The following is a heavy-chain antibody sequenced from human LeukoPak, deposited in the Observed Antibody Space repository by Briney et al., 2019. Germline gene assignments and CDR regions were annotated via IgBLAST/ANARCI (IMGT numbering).Heavy chain of an antibody. J-gene: IGHJ6*02. CDR3: ARDTKRGYHGMDV. CDR1: GFTFSSYE. V-gene: IGHV3-48*03. CDR2: ISSSGSTI. Sequence: GGSLRLSCAASGFTFSSYEVNWVRQAPGRGLEWVSYISSSGSTIYYADSVKGRFTISRDNAKNSLFLQMNSLRAEDTAVYYCARDTKRGYHGMDVWGQGTTVSVSS. D-gene: IGHD2-8*01.